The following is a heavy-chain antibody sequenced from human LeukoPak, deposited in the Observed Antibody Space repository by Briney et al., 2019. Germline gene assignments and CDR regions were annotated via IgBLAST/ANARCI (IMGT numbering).Heavy chain of an antibody. V-gene: IGHV4-39*01. CDR3: ARQAQDFWSGYSPYYYYMDV. CDR2: IYYSGST. Sequence: SETLSLTCTVSGGSISSSSYYWGWIRQPPGKGLEWIGSIYYSGSTYYNPSLKSRVTISVDTSKNQFSLKLSSVTAADTAVYYCARQAQDFWSGYSPYYYYMDVWGKGTTVTVS. CDR1: GGSISSSSYY. D-gene: IGHD3-3*01. J-gene: IGHJ6*03.